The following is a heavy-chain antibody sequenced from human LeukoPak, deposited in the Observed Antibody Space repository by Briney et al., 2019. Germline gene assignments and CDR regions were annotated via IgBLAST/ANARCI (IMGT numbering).Heavy chain of an antibody. CDR2: IYYSGST. V-gene: IGHV4-31*01. Sequence: SETLSLTCTVSGGSISSGGYYWSWIRQHPGKGLEWIGYIYYSGSTYYNPSLKSQVTISVDTSRNQFSLKLSSVTAADTAVYYCARDGGGLRPLSFDYWGQGTLVTVSS. D-gene: IGHD3-16*01. CDR3: ARDGGGLRPLSFDY. J-gene: IGHJ4*02. CDR1: GGSISSGGYY.